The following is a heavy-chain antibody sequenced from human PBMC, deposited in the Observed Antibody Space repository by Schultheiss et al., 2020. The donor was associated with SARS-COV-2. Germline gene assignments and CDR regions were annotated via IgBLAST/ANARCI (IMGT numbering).Heavy chain of an antibody. Sequence: GESLKISCAASGFTFSSYAMSWVRQAPGKGLEWVAVISYDGSNKYYADSVKGRFTISRDNAKNSLYLQMNSLRAEDTAVYYCARGNRPYQDFWSGYYPYYYMDVWGKGTTVTVSS. D-gene: IGHD3-3*01. V-gene: IGHV3-30*03. CDR3: ARGNRPYQDFWSGYYPYYYMDV. CDR2: ISYDGSNK. J-gene: IGHJ6*03. CDR1: GFTFSSYA.